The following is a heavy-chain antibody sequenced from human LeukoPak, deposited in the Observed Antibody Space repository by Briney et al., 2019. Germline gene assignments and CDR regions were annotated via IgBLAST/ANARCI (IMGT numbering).Heavy chain of an antibody. CDR3: ARGRCGGDCYLAFDI. Sequence: SVKVSCKASGGTFSSYAISWVRQAPGQGLEWMGGIIPIFGTANYAQKFQGRVTITTDESTSTAYMELSSLRSEDTAVYYCARGRCGGDCYLAFDIWGQGTMVTVSS. V-gene: IGHV1-69*05. J-gene: IGHJ3*02. CDR1: GGTFSSYA. D-gene: IGHD2-21*02. CDR2: IIPIFGTA.